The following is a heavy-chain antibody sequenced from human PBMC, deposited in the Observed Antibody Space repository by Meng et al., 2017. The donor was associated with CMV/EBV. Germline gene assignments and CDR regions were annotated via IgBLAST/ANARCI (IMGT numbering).Heavy chain of an antibody. Sequence: TPSLTRGVFGGLSSAYYWLWIRQSPGKGLEWIGAVSRSGGVTYSPSLKSRGTISADRSTKQLFLKLRSATAADTAIYYCAKGTGTIPRSKWLGTRRTSDQFYSLDVWGQGTTVTISS. CDR1: GGLSSAYY. D-gene: IGHD2-2*01. CDR3: AKGTGTIPRSKWLGTRRTSDQFYSLDV. V-gene: IGHV4-34*01. CDR2: VSRSGGV. J-gene: IGHJ6*02.